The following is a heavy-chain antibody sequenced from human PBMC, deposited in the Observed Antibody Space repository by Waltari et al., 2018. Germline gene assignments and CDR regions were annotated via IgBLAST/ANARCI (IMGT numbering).Heavy chain of an antibody. V-gene: IGHV3-23*04. CDR3: AKGWYGAPWGILGY. CDR2: ISGSCRST. CDR1: GFTFSSYA. Sequence: EVQLVESGGGLVQPGGSLRLSCAASGFTFSSYAMSWVRQAPGKGLEWVSAISGSCRSTYYADAVKGRFTISRDNSKNTLYLQMNSLRAEDTAVYYCAKGWYGAPWGILGYWGQGTLVTVSS. D-gene: IGHD2-15*01. J-gene: IGHJ4*02.